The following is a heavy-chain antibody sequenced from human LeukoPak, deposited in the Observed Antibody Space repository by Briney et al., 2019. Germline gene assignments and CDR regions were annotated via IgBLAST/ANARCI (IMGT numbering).Heavy chain of an antibody. J-gene: IGHJ4*02. CDR2: IIPIFGTA. V-gene: IGHV1-69*13. CDR1: GGTFSSYA. Sequence: ASVTVSCTASGGTFSSYAISWVRQAPGQGLEWMGGIIPIFGTANYAQKFQGRVTITADESTSTAYMELSSLRSEDTAVYYCAMSGVVPAAIGDYWGQGTLVTVSS. CDR3: AMSGVVPAAIGDY. D-gene: IGHD2-2*01.